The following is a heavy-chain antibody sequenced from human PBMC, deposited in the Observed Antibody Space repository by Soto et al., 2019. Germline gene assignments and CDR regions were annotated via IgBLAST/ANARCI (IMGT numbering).Heavy chain of an antibody. Sequence: GGSLRLSCAASGFTFGSYAVSWVRQAPGKGLEWVSAISGSGGSTYYADSVKGRFTISRDNSKNTLYLQMNSLRAEDTAVYYCAKDLMYSSSYYDYWGQGTLVTVS. CDR3: AKDLMYSSSYYDY. CDR2: ISGSGGST. V-gene: IGHV3-23*01. J-gene: IGHJ4*02. D-gene: IGHD6-6*01. CDR1: GFTFGSYA.